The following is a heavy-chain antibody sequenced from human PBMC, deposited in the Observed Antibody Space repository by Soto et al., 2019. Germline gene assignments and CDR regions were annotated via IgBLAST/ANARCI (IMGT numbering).Heavy chain of an antibody. Sequence: GGSLRLSCAASGFTFSSYGMHWVRQAPGKGLEWVAVISYDGSNKYYADSVKGRFTISRDNSKNTLYLQMNSLRAEDTAVYYCAKGITLDYWGQGTLVTVSS. D-gene: IGHD3-10*01. CDR3: AKGITLDY. V-gene: IGHV3-30*18. CDR1: GFTFSSYG. CDR2: ISYDGSNK. J-gene: IGHJ4*02.